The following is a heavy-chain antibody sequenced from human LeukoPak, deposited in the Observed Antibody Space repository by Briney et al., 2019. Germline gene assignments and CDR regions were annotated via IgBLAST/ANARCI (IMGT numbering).Heavy chain of an antibody. CDR1: GGSFSGYY. CDR2: INHGGST. J-gene: IGHJ3*02. Sequence: PSETLSLTCAVYGGSFSGYYWSWIRQPPGKGLEWIGEINHGGSTNYNPSLKSRVTISVDTSKNQFSLKLSSVTAADTAVYYCARDQQWLAAFDIWGQGTMVTFSS. D-gene: IGHD6-19*01. CDR3: ARDQQWLAAFDI. V-gene: IGHV4-34*01.